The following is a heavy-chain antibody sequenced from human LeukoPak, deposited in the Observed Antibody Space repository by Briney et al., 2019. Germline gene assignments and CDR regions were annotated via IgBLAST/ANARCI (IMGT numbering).Heavy chain of an antibody. Sequence: GGSLRLSCAASGFTFNRYSMNWVRQAPGKGLEWVSSISSSSSYIYYADSVKGRFTISRDNAKKSMYLEMNSLRAEDTAVYYCARILDSAWGELGYWGQGTLVTVSS. J-gene: IGHJ4*02. CDR1: GFTFNRYS. D-gene: IGHD6-19*01. CDR2: ISSSSSYI. V-gene: IGHV3-21*01. CDR3: ARILDSAWGELGY.